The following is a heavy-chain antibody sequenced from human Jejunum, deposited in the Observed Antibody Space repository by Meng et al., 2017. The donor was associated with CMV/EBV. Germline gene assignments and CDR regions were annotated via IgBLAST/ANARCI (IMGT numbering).Heavy chain of an antibody. V-gene: IGHV7-4-1*02. Sequence: QVQLVQSGSELQKPGASVKVSCKASQYTFTTYPINWVRQAPGQGLEWMGWIHTDTGNPTYAQGFTGRFVFSLDTSVSTAYLQINSLKAEDTAVYYCARDGVIASGRDWFDPWGQGALVTVSS. CDR1: QYTFTTYP. CDR3: ARDGVIASGRDWFDP. CDR2: IHTDTGNP. D-gene: IGHD2/OR15-2a*01. J-gene: IGHJ5*02.